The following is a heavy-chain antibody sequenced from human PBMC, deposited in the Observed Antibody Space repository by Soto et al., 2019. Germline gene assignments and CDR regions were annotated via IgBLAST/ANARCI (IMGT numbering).Heavy chain of an antibody. CDR2: ISSDGSAT. J-gene: IGHJ5*02. CDR1: GFIFSDFY. CDR3: VRDRDRRWFDP. Sequence: QVQLVESGGGLVKPGGSLRLSCTASGFIFSDFYMAWIRQAPGKGLEWVSYISSDGSATYKDAGKGRFTVSWDNAKDSLYQRMNSLREAETAVYCCVRDRDRRWFDPWGQGTLVTVSS. D-gene: IGHD3-10*01. V-gene: IGHV3-11*01.